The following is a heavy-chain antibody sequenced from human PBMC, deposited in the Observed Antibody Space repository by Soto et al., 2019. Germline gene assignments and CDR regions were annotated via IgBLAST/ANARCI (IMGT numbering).Heavy chain of an antibody. CDR3: AKTPPLGFHYHYMDV. CDR2: ISYDGSNK. CDR1: GFTFSSYG. V-gene: IGHV3-30*18. Sequence: GGSLRLPCAASGFTFSSYGMHWVRQAPGKGLEWVAVISYDGSNKYYADSVKGRFTISRDNSKNTLYLQMNSLRPEDTAVYFCAKTPPLGFHYHYMDVWCKGTTVTVS. D-gene: IGHD2-15*01. J-gene: IGHJ6*03.